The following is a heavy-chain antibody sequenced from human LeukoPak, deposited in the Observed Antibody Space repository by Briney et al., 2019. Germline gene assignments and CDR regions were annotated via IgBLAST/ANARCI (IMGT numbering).Heavy chain of an antibody. Sequence: ASVKVSCKASGYTFTSYDINWVRQATGQGLEWMGWMNPNSGNTGYAQKSQGRVTMTRNTSISTAYMELSSLRSEDTAVYYCARVEGSYSTDNYYYYYMDVWGKGTTVTISS. J-gene: IGHJ6*03. CDR1: GYTFTSYD. CDR2: MNPNSGNT. V-gene: IGHV1-8*01. D-gene: IGHD1-26*01. CDR3: ARVEGSYSTDNYYYYYMDV.